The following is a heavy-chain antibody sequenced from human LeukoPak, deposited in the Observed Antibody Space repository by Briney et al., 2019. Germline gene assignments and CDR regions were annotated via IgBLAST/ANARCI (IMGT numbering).Heavy chain of an antibody. CDR3: ARGDYGSSLNF. D-gene: IGHD4-17*01. Sequence: PGGSLRLSCAASGFTFRDYFMSWIRQAPGKGLEWVAYTNTAGNTIYYADSMKGRFTISRDNAKNSLYLQMNSLRADDTAVYYCARGDYGSSLNFWGQGTLVTVSS. CDR2: TNTAGNTI. CDR1: GFTFRDYF. V-gene: IGHV3-11*01. J-gene: IGHJ4*02.